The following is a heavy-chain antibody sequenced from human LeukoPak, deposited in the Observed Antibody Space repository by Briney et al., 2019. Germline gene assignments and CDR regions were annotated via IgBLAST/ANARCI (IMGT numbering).Heavy chain of an antibody. Sequence: PSETLSLTCTVSGGSISSYYWSWIRQPPGKGLEWIGYIYYSGSTNYNPSLKSRVTISVDTSKNQFSLKLSSVTAADTAVYYCARDLFWGWFDPWGQGTLVTVSS. CDR3: ARDLFWGWFDP. D-gene: IGHD7-27*01. CDR1: GGSISSYY. J-gene: IGHJ5*02. CDR2: IYYSGST. V-gene: IGHV4-59*01.